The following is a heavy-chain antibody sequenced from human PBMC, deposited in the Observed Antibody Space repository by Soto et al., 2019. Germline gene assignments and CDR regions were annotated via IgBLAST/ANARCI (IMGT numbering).Heavy chain of an antibody. CDR2: INPNSGGT. CDR3: ARIFLDEYSSSWRPAYSGRDV. V-gene: IGHV1-2*02. J-gene: IGHJ6*04. Sequence: ASVKVSCKASGFTFSAYYIYWVRQAPGQGLEWIGWINPNSGGTNNAQKFQGRVTMTRDTSTSTVYMELSALISDDTAVYFCARIFLDEYSSSWRPAYSGRDVGGKGTRVTFP. D-gene: IGHD2-2*01. CDR1: GFTFSAYY.